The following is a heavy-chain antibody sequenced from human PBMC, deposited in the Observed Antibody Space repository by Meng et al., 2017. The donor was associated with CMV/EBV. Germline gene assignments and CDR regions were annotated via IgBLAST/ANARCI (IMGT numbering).Heavy chain of an antibody. J-gene: IGHJ4*02. CDR1: GFTFTTYS. CDR3: ARGYCSSTSCAHDY. V-gene: IGHV3-48*04. CDR2: ISSSSSTI. D-gene: IGHD2-2*01. Sequence: GESLKISCAASGFTFTTYSMNWVRQAPGKGLEWVSFISSSSSTIYYADSVKGRFTISRDNAKNSLYLQMNSPRAEDTAVYYCARGYCSSTSCAHDYWGQGTLVTVSS.